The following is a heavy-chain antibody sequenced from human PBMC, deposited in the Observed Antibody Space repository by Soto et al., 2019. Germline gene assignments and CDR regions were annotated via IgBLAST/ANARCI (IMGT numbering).Heavy chain of an antibody. J-gene: IGHJ4*02. CDR3: AKDRDKQLCFGRFAY. CDR1: GFTFKHYA. V-gene: IGHV3-23*01. Sequence: EVQLLESGGGLVQPGGSLRLSCAASGFTFKHYAMSCFRQAPGKGLEWVSAISSSGSGGSTTQADSVKGLFTISRDNSKNTLYLQMNSLNAADTAVYYCAKDRDKQLCFGRFAYCGQGTLVIVSS. CDR2: ISSSGSGGST. D-gene: IGHD5-18*01.